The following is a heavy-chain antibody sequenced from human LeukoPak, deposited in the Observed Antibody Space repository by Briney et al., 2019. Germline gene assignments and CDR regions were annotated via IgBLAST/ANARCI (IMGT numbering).Heavy chain of an antibody. Sequence: GGSLRLSCAASGFTFSNYGMNWVRQAPGKGLEWVSVISGNSDTTYYADSVKGRFTISRDNSKNTLYLQMNSLRVEDTAVYYCAREGIKESPREFDYWGQGSLVTVSS. CDR1: GFTFSNYG. CDR3: AREGIKESPREFDY. V-gene: IGHV3-23*01. CDR2: ISGNSDTT. D-gene: IGHD1-26*01. J-gene: IGHJ4*02.